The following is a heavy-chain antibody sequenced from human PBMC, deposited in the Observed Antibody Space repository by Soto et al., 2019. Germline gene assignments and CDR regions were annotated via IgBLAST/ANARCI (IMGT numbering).Heavy chain of an antibody. J-gene: IGHJ4*02. CDR2: IIPFLGKT. D-gene: IGHD3-10*01. Sequence: QVQLVQSGAELKMPGSSVTVSCKPSGSIFITYGFSWVRQAPGRGLEWMGGIIPFLGKTNHAQKVQGRVTLTADKATSTVYMELTNLTVEDTAIYYCARETAHRGASGRPLLPENFDSWGQGTLVTVSS. V-gene: IGHV1-69*06. CDR1: GSIFITYG. CDR3: ARETAHRGASGRPLLPENFDS.